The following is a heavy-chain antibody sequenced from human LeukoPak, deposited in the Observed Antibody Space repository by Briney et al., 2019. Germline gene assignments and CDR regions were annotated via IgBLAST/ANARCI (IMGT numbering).Heavy chain of an antibody. CDR3: ARGQSGWPYYFDY. V-gene: IGHV4-59*01. CDR2: IYYSGST. CDR1: GGSISSYY. J-gene: IGHJ4*02. D-gene: IGHD6-19*01. Sequence: SETLSLTCTVSGGSISSYYWSWIRQPPGKGLEWIGYIYYSGSTNYNPSLKSRVTISVDTSKNQFSLKLSSVTAADTAVYYCARGQSGWPYYFDYWGQGTLVTVSS.